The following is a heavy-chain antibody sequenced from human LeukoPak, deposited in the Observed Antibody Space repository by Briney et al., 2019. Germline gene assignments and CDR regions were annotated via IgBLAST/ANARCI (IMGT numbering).Heavy chain of an antibody. Sequence: PGGSLRLSCAASGFSFSDYWMTWVRQAPGAGLEFVANINPDGTAIYYADPVKGRFTISRDNAKNLVYLQMNSLGAEDTAVYHCGRFGYVAGVDLWGQGTLVTVSS. CDR1: GFSFSDYW. D-gene: IGHD6-19*01. CDR2: INPDGTAI. J-gene: IGHJ4*02. V-gene: IGHV3-7*01. CDR3: GRFGYVAGVDL.